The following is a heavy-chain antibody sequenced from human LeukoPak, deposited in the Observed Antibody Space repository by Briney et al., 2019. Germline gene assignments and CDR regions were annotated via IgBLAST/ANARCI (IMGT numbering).Heavy chain of an antibody. CDR3: AIGGYFDWLLSTYYYYGMDV. J-gene: IGHJ6*02. D-gene: IGHD3-9*01. Sequence: GASVKVSCKASGYTFTSYDINWVRQATGQGLEWMGWMNPNSGNTGYAQKFQGRVTMTRNTSISTAYMELSSLRSEDTAEYYCAIGGYFDWLLSTYYYYGMDVWGQGTTVTVSS. V-gene: IGHV1-8*01. CDR1: GYTFTSYD. CDR2: MNPNSGNT.